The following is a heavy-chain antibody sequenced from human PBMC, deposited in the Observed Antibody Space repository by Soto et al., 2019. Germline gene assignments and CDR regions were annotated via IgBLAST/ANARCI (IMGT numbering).Heavy chain of an antibody. CDR2: ISGSGGST. CDR3: AKDLVPAAKFFPGFDY. Sequence: GWSLKIACASSGFTFSSYAMSWVRQAPGKGLEWVSAISGSGGSTYYADSVKGRFTISRDNSKNTLYLQMNSLRAEDTAVYYCAKDLVPAAKFFPGFDYWGQGTLVTVSS. D-gene: IGHD2-2*01. J-gene: IGHJ4*02. CDR1: GFTFSSYA. V-gene: IGHV3-23*01.